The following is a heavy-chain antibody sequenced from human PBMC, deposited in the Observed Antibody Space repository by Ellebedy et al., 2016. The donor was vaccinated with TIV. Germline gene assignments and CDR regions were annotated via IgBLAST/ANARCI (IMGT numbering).Heavy chain of an antibody. CDR2: ISGRHTGT. V-gene: IGHV3-23*01. Sequence: GGSLRLSXATSGFNFSNFAMTWVRQAPGKGLEWVSAISGRHTGTYYADSVQGRFTISRDNSKSTAYLQMDNLRVEDTAIYYCARDETVSGSPDSWGQGTLVTVSS. CDR3: ARDETVSGSPDS. D-gene: IGHD6-19*01. J-gene: IGHJ5*01. CDR1: GFNFSNFA.